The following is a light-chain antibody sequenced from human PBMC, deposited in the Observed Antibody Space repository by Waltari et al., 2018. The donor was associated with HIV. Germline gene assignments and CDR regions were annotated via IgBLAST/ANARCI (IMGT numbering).Light chain of an antibody. CDR3: QSTDVRGSQVI. J-gene: IGLJ2*01. CDR1: ALANQY. Sequence: SYELAQPFSVSVSPGQTAAITCFGDALANQYTNWYQQQPGQSPVLGICKDNERPSGVPERFSGSRSGTTVTLTISGVQAEDEADYYCQSTDVRGSQVIFGGGTKLTVL. CDR2: KDN. V-gene: IGLV3-25*03.